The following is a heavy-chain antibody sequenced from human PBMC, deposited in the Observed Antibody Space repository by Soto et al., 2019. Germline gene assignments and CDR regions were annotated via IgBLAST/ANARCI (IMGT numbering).Heavy chain of an antibody. D-gene: IGHD2-21*01. Sequence: QVQLVQSGAEVKKPGASVKVSCKASGYTFTSYAMHWVRQAPGQRLEWMGWINAGNGNTKYSQKFQGRVTITRDTSASTAYMELSRLRSEDTAVYYCARGTYYSVWYFDLWGRGTLVTVSS. CDR3: ARGTYYSVWYFDL. CDR1: GYTFTSYA. V-gene: IGHV1-3*01. CDR2: INAGNGNT. J-gene: IGHJ2*01.